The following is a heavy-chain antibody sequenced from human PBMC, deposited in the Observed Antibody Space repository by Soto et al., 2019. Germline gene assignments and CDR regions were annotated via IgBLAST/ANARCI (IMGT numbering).Heavy chain of an antibody. CDR2: IKSKSAGGTT. Sequence: EVQLVESGGGLVKPGGSVRLSCAASGFTFSNAWRSWVRQAPGKGLEWVGRIKSKSAGGTTEYDAIVKDRFTISRDDSKNTLYLQMNSLKIDDTAVYYCARGHRSSGKIFDSWGQGTLVTVSS. V-gene: IGHV3-15*01. CDR3: ARGHRSSGKIFDS. D-gene: IGHD3-22*01. CDR1: GFTFSNAW. J-gene: IGHJ4*02.